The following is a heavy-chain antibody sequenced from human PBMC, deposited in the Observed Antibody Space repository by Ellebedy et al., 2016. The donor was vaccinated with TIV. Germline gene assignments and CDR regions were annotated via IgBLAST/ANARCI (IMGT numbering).Heavy chain of an antibody. Sequence: GGSLRLXXEVSGFIFSRYWMSWVRQAPGKGLEWVATIKDDGSGEFYVDSAKGRFTISRDNAKNSLYLQMNSLRAEDTAVYYCARAFYYGALDYWGQGTLVTVSS. CDR1: GFIFSRYW. J-gene: IGHJ4*02. CDR3: ARAFYYGALDY. D-gene: IGHD4-17*01. CDR2: IKDDGSGE. V-gene: IGHV3-7*01.